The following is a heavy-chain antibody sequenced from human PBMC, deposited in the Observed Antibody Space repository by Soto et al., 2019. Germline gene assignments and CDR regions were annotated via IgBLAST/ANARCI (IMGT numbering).Heavy chain of an antibody. J-gene: IGHJ4*02. Sequence: QVQLVQSGAEVRQPASSVKVSCKTSGGTFSSYAISWVRQAPGQGLEWMGGILPIDDTSTYAQKFQGRVTITADESTSTVYMELSSLRSDDTAVYYCVRVVAIPGYPDNWGQGTLVTVSS. CDR2: ILPIDDTS. D-gene: IGHD5-12*01. CDR1: GGTFSSYA. CDR3: VRVVAIPGYPDN. V-gene: IGHV1-69*12.